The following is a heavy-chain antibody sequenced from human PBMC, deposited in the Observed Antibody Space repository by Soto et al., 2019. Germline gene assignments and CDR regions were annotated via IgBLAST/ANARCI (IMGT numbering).Heavy chain of an antibody. CDR2: IYYSGST. V-gene: IGHV4-59*01. D-gene: IGHD3-3*01. J-gene: IGHJ4*02. CDR3: ARGMGGNDFWSSYHG. Sequence: SETLSLTCTVSGGSITSYYWSWIRQSPGKGLEWIGDIYYSGSTNYNPSLKSRVTISVDTSKNQFSLNLSSVTAADTAVYYCARGMGGNDFWSSYHGWGQGTLVTVSS. CDR1: GGSITSYY.